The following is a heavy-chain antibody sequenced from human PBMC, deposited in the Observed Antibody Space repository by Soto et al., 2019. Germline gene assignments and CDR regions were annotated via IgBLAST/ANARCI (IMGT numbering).Heavy chain of an antibody. D-gene: IGHD6-19*01. Sequence: QVKLVQSGAEVKKPGASVKVSCKASGYTFTTYGISWVRQAPGQGLEWMGWINAYNGNTNYAQKLQGRVTMTTDTSTSTAYMELRSLSSEDTAVYYCARDPVAGTYFDYWGQGTLVTVSS. V-gene: IGHV1-18*01. CDR1: GYTFTTYG. J-gene: IGHJ4*02. CDR3: ARDPVAGTYFDY. CDR2: INAYNGNT.